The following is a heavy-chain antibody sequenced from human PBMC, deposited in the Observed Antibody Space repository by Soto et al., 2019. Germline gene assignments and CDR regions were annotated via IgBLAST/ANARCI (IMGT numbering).Heavy chain of an antibody. CDR1: GFIFSDYY. D-gene: IGHD3-16*01. J-gene: IGHJ4*02. CDR2: INNGGDIV. V-gene: IGHV3-11*01. Sequence: QVQLEESGGGLVKPGQSLCLSCATSGFIFSDYYMAWIRQAPGKGLEWIGYINNGGDIVHYSDAVRGRFRISRDNTKKSLYLQMTSLRAEDTAIYYCARDFSKTTVGVVDSWGQGALVTVSS. CDR3: ARDFSKTTVGVVDS.